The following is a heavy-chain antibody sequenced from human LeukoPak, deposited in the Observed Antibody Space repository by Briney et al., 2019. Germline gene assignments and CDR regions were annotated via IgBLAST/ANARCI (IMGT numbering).Heavy chain of an antibody. D-gene: IGHD6-13*01. V-gene: IGHV3-13*01. CDR3: ARAAAGTLAFDI. CDR1: GFTFSSYD. CDR2: IGTAGDT. J-gene: IGHJ3*02. Sequence: TGGSLRPSCAASGFTFSSYDMHWVRQATGKGLEWVSAIGTAGDTYYPGSVKGRFTISRENAKNSLYLQMNSLRAGDTAVYYCARAAAGTLAFDIWGQGTMVTVSS.